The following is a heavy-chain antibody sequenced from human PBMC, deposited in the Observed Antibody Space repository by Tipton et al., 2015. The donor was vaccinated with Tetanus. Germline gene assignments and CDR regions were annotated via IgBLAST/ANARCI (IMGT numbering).Heavy chain of an antibody. CDR3: ARLGGDYPPNDY. CDR2: IYYSGST. D-gene: IGHD4-17*01. Sequence: TLSLTCTVSGGSISSSSYYWGWIRQPPGKGLEWIGSIYYSGSTYYNPSLKSRVTISVDTSKNQFSLKLSSVTAADTAVYYCARLGGDYPPNDYWGQGTLVTVSS. CDR1: GGSISSSSYY. V-gene: IGHV4-39*01. J-gene: IGHJ4*02.